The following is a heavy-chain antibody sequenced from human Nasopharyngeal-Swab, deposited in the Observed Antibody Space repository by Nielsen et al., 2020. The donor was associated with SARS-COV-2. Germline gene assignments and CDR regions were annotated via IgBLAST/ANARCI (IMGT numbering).Heavy chain of an antibody. CDR2: ISHGSSTI. CDR3: ARDFGDQRLYYGMDV. CDR1: GFALSSYS. D-gene: IGHD4-17*01. Sequence: GESLKISCVASGFALSSYSMNWARQAPGKGLEWVSYISHGSSTIYYLDSVKGRFTVSRDNAKNSLFLQMNSLRGEDTAVYYCARDFGDQRLYYGMDVWGQGTTVTVSS. J-gene: IGHJ6*02. V-gene: IGHV3-48*01.